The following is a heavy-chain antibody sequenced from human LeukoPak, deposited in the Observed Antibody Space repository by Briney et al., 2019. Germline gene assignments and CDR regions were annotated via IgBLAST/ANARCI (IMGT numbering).Heavy chain of an antibody. CDR1: RFTFSTYS. CDR3: SRGPSVYHDT. CDR2: ISSSRNYI. V-gene: IGHV3-21*01. Sequence: GGSLRLSCAASRFTFSTYSMNWLRQAPGKPLEGVSAISSSRNYIYYADSPKRRFTISKDSSKDTLSLQLNTLRADDTAEYYLSRGPSVYHDTGGQGTMVTVCS. J-gene: IGHJ4*02. D-gene: IGHD5/OR15-5a*01.